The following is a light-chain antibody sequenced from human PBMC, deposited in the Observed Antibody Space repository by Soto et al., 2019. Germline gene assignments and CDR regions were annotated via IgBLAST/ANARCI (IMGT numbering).Light chain of an antibody. CDR3: QQYGSSPGT. Sequence: EIVLTQSPGTLSSSPGERATLSCRASQIVTSNYLAWYQQKRGQAPRLLIWGASIRATGLPDRFSGGGSGTDFTLPISRLEAEDFAVYYCQQYGSSPGTFGQGTKVEIK. CDR1: QIVTSNY. J-gene: IGKJ1*01. CDR2: GAS. V-gene: IGKV3-20*01.